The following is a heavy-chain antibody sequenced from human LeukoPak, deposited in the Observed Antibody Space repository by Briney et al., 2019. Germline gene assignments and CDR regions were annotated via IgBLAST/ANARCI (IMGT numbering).Heavy chain of an antibody. CDR1: GFTFSDYY. Sequence: GGSLRLSCAASGFTFSDYYMSWIRQAPGKGLEWVSYISSSSSYTNYADSVKGRFTISRDNSKNSLYLQMNSLRTEDTALYYCAKGRTANVVVAVSSDYWGQGTLVTVSS. D-gene: IGHD2-15*01. CDR2: ISSSSSYT. CDR3: AKGRTANVVVAVSSDY. V-gene: IGHV3-11*05. J-gene: IGHJ4*02.